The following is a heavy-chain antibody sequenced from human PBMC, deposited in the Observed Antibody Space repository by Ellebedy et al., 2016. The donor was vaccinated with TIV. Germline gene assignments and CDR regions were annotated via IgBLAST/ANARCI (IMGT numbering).Heavy chain of an antibody. CDR3: ARVPFVVVPDDSPYYAYYGMDV. J-gene: IGHJ6*02. CDR2: ISDDGNRT. Sequence: GESLKISXAASGVTFSSYWMHWVRQAPGKGLVWVSRISDDGNRTYYADSVKGRFTISRDNAKNILFLQMDSLRAEDTAVYYCARVPFVVVPDDSPYYAYYGMDVWGQGTTVTVSS. V-gene: IGHV3-74*01. D-gene: IGHD2-2*01. CDR1: GVTFSSYW.